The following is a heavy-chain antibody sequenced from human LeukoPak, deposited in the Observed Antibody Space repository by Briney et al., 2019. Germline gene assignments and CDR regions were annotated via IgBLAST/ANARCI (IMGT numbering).Heavy chain of an antibody. CDR3: AGQSCSGGSCYSSSPVDY. CDR2: IYTSGST. J-gene: IGHJ4*02. V-gene: IGHV4-59*10. Sequence: SETLSLTCAVYGGSFSGYYWSWIRQPAGKGLEWIGRIYTSGSTNYNPSLKSRVTMSVDTSKNQFSLKLSSVTAAGTAVYYCAGQSCSGGSCYSSSPVDYWGQGTLVTVSS. CDR1: GGSFSGYY. D-gene: IGHD2-15*01.